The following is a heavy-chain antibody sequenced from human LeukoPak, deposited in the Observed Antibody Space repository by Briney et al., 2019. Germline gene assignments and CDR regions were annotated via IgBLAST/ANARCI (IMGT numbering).Heavy chain of an antibody. V-gene: IGHV4-39*07. J-gene: IGHJ5*02. Sequence: SETLSLTCTVSGGSISSSSYYWGWIRQPPGKGLEWIGSIYYSGSTYYNPSLKSRVTISVDTSKNQFSLKLSSVTAADTAVYYCVRVCSIAVAGSRAKNWFDPWGQGTLVTVSS. D-gene: IGHD6-19*01. CDR1: GGSISSSSYY. CDR2: IYYSGST. CDR3: VRVCSIAVAGSRAKNWFDP.